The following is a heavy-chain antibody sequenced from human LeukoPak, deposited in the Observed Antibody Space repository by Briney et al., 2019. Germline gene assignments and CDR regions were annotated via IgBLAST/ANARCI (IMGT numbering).Heavy chain of an antibody. CDR2: ISGSGGST. CDR3: AKDGYCSGGSCYSSFDY. CDR1: GFTFSSYG. J-gene: IGHJ4*02. V-gene: IGHV3-23*01. D-gene: IGHD2-15*01. Sequence: GGSLRLSCAASGFTFSSYGMSWVRQAPGKGLEWVSAISGSGGSTYYADSVKGRFTISRDNSKNTLYLQMNSLRAEDTAVYYCAKDGYCSGGSCYSSFDYWGQGTLVTVSS.